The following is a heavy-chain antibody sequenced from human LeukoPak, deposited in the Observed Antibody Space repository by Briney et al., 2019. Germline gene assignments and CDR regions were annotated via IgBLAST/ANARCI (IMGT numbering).Heavy chain of an antibody. V-gene: IGHV3-43*02. J-gene: IGHJ4*02. CDR3: AKGVNTVSFTFDY. CDR2: ISGDGVTT. D-gene: IGHD3-22*01. Sequence: GGSLRLSCAASGFTFHDYSMHWVRQTPGKGLEWVSVISGDGVTTHYADSVKGRFTISRDNSKDSLYLQMDSLRAEDTAVYFCAKGVNTVSFTFDYWGREPSSPSPQ. CDR1: GFTFHDYS.